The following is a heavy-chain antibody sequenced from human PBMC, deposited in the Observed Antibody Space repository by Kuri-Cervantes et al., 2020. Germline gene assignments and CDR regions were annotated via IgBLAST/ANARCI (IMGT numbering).Heavy chain of an antibody. V-gene: IGHV4-59*08. Sequence: SETLSLTCTASGGSISSYYWSWIRQPPGKGLEWIGYIYYSGSTNYNPSLKSRVTMSVDTSKNQFSLKLSSVTAADTAVYYCARVRWSYNWFNPWGQGTLVTVSS. D-gene: IGHD2-8*01. J-gene: IGHJ5*02. CDR2: IYYSGST. CDR1: GGSISSYY. CDR3: ARVRWSYNWFNP.